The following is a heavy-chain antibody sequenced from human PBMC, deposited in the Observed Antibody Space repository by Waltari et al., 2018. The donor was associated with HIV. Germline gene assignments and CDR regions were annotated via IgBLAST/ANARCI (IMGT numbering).Heavy chain of an antibody. CDR1: GGTFSSYA. Sequence: QVQLVQSGAEVKKPGSSVKVSCKASGGTFSSYAISWVRQAPGQGLEWMGGIIPIFGTANYAQKFQGRVTITADESTSTAYMELSSLRSEDTAVYYCASAEYGDYDSSGYYGDYWGQGTLVTVSS. D-gene: IGHD3-22*01. V-gene: IGHV1-69*01. CDR3: ASAEYGDYDSSGYYGDY. CDR2: IIPIFGTA. J-gene: IGHJ4*02.